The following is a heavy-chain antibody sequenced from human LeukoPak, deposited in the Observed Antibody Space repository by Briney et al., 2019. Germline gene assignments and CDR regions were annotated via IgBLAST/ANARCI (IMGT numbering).Heavy chain of an antibody. D-gene: IGHD4-11*01. Sequence: ASVTVSCKASGYTFTSYYMHWVRQAPGQGLEWMGIINPSGGSTSYAQKFQGRVTMTRDTSTSTVYMELSSLRSEDTAVYYCARDQLSVTTNGWFDPWGQGTLVTVSS. V-gene: IGHV1-46*01. J-gene: IGHJ5*02. CDR3: ARDQLSVTTNGWFDP. CDR2: INPSGGST. CDR1: GYTFTSYY.